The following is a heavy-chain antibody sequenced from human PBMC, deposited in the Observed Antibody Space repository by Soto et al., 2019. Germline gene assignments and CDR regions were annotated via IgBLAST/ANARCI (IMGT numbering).Heavy chain of an antibody. CDR3: AAEGGYGSDAFDI. Sequence: ASVKVSCKASGFTFTSSAVQWVRQARGQRLEWIGWIVVGSGKTNYAQKFQERVTITRDMSTSTAYMELSSLRSEDTAVYYCAAEGGYGSDAFDIWGQGTMVTVSS. CDR1: GFTFTSSA. V-gene: IGHV1-58*01. J-gene: IGHJ3*02. CDR2: IVVGSGKT. D-gene: IGHD6-25*01.